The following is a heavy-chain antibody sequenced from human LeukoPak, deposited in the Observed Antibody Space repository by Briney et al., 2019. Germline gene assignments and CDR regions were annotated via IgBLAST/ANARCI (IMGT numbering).Heavy chain of an antibody. CDR2: ITDRDGVT. Sequence: GGSLRLSCAVSGFTLTEYSMSWVRQAPGKGLEWVSTITDRDGVTNYAHSVQGHFTITRGNSKNTLYLEMNSLRPEDTAVNYCAIILPMNNNFAGCGQGSPVT. CDR3: AIILPMNNNFAG. V-gene: IGHV3-23*01. J-gene: IGHJ4*02. D-gene: IGHD1/OR15-1a*01. CDR1: GFTLTEYS.